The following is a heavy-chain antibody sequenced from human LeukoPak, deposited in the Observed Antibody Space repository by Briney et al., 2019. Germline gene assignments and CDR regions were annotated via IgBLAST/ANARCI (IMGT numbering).Heavy chain of an antibody. Sequence: SQTLSLTCTVSGGSISSGDYYWSWIRQYPGKGLEWIGNMHYSGSTYYNPSLKSRATISGDTSKNQFSLTLSSVTAADTAVYYCAKTSAVSTGVFDYWGQGTLVTVSS. CDR3: AKTSAVSTGVFDY. CDR2: MHYSGST. CDR1: GGSISSGDYY. D-gene: IGHD7-27*01. V-gene: IGHV4-31*03. J-gene: IGHJ4*02.